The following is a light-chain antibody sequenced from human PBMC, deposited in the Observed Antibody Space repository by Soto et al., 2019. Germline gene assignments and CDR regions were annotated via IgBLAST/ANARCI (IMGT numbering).Light chain of an antibody. CDR3: CSYAGSSTLVV. CDR2: EGS. CDR1: SSDVGSYNI. V-gene: IGLV2-23*01. Sequence: QSVLTQPASVSGSPGQSITISCTGTSSDVGSYNIVSWYQQHPGKAPKLMIYEGSKRPSGVSNRFSGSKSGNTASLTISGRQAEDEADYYCCSYAGSSTLVVFGGGTKLTVL. J-gene: IGLJ2*01.